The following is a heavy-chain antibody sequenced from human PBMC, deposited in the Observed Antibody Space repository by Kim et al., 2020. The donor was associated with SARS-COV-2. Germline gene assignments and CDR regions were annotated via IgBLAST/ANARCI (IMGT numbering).Heavy chain of an antibody. Sequence: ASVKVSCKASGYTFTSYYMHWVRQAPGQGLEWMGIINPSGGSTSYAQKFQGRVTMTRDTSTSTVYMELSSLRSEDTAVYYCARVRPDCSSTSCYELRGHWFDPWGQGTLVTVSS. J-gene: IGHJ5*02. V-gene: IGHV1-46*01. CDR2: INPSGGST. CDR1: GYTFTSYY. D-gene: IGHD2-2*01. CDR3: ARVRPDCSSTSCYELRGHWFDP.